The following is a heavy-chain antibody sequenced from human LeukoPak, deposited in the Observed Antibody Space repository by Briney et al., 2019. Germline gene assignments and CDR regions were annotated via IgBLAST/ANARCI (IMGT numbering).Heavy chain of an antibody. V-gene: IGHV4-31*03. CDR3: ARYIVVVPAAIKGRWFDP. CDR2: IYYSGST. Sequence: PSQTLSLTCTVSGGSISSGGYYWSWIRQHPGKGLERIGYIYYSGSTYYNPSLKSRVTISVDTSKNQFSLKLSSVTAADTAVYYCARYIVVVPAAIKGRWFDPWGQGTLVTVSS. D-gene: IGHD2-2*02. J-gene: IGHJ5*02. CDR1: GGSISSGGYY.